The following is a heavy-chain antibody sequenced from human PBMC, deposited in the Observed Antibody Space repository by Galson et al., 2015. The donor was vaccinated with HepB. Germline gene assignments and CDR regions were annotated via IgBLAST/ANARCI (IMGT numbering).Heavy chain of an antibody. CDR1: GGSISSSSYY. CDR2: IYYSGST. CDR3: ARRVLPGAFDI. D-gene: IGHD7-27*01. V-gene: IGHV4-39*01. J-gene: IGHJ3*02. Sequence: SETLSLTCTVSGGSISSSSYYWGWIRQPPGKGLEWIGSIYYSGSTYYNPSLKSRVTISVDTSKNQFSLKLSSVTAADTAVYYCARRVLPGAFDIWGQGTMVTVSS.